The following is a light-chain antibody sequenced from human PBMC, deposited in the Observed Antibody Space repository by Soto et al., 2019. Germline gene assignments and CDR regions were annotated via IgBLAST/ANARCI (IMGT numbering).Light chain of an antibody. CDR3: QKYNGAPRT. V-gene: IGKV1-27*01. CDR2: AAS. J-gene: IGKJ1*01. Sequence: DIQMTQSPSSLSASVGDRVTITCWASQGISNYLDWYQQKPGKVPKLLIYAASTLQSGVPSRFSGSGSGTAFTLTISNLQPEDVATYYCQKYNGAPRTCGQGTKV. CDR1: QGISNY.